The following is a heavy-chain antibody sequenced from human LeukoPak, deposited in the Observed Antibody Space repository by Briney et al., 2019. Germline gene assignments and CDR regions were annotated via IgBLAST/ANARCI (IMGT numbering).Heavy chain of an antibody. J-gene: IGHJ3*01. CDR3: ARRRDAFDV. CDR1: GYTFTSYW. CDR2: IHPGDSDS. V-gene: IGHV5-51*01. Sequence: GESLKISCKGSGYTFTSYWIGWVRPMPGKGLEWMGIIHPGDSDSRYSPSFQGQVTFSADKSIGTAYLQWSSLTASDTAMYYCARRRDAFDVWGQGTMVTVSS.